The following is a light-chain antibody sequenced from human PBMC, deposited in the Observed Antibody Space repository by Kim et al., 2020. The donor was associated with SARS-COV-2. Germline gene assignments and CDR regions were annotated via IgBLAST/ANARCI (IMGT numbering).Light chain of an antibody. CDR2: AAS. CDR1: QGISSY. V-gene: IGKV1-8*01. Sequence: ASTGDRVTSTCRASQGISSYLAWYQQKPGKAPKLLIYAASTLQSGVPSRFSGSGSGTDFTLTISCLQSEDFATYYGQQYYSYPPYTFGQGTKLEI. CDR3: QQYYSYPPYT. J-gene: IGKJ2*01.